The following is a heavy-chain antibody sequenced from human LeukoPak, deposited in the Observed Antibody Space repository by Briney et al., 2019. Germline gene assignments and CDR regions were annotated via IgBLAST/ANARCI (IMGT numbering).Heavy chain of an antibody. Sequence: GGSLRLSCAASGFTFSSYAMSWVRQSPGKGLEWVSAISGGGSSTYYADSVKGRFTISRDNSKNTLYLQMNSLRAEDTAVYYCAKTDASGRYSRYWGQGTLVTVSS. CDR1: GFTFSSYA. D-gene: IGHD5-18*01. V-gene: IGHV3-23*01. J-gene: IGHJ4*02. CDR3: AKTDASGRYSRY. CDR2: ISGGGSST.